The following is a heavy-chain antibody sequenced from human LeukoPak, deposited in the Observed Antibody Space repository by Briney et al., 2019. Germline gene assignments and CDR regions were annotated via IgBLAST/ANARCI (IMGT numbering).Heavy chain of an antibody. Sequence: KPSETLSLTCAVYGGSFSGYYWSWIRQPQPPGKGLEWIGEINHSGSTKYNPSPKSRVTISVDTSKNQFSLKLSSVTAADTAVYYCARDYRSTIGGEYGMDVWGQGTTVTVSS. J-gene: IGHJ6*02. CDR1: GGSFSGYY. CDR3: ARDYRSTIGGEYGMDV. V-gene: IGHV4-34*01. D-gene: IGHD3-16*01. CDR2: INHSGST.